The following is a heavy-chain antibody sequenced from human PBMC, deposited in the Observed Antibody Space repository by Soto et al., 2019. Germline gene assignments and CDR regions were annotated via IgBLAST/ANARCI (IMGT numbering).Heavy chain of an antibody. CDR3: ARTPIVERNYYYYGMDV. Sequence: SVKVSCKASGGTFSSYAISWVRQAPGQGLEWMGGIIPIFGTANYAQKFQGRVTITADESTSTAYMELSSLRSEDTAVYYCARTPIVERNYYYYGMDVWGQGTTVTVSS. V-gene: IGHV1-69*13. J-gene: IGHJ6*02. D-gene: IGHD1-26*01. CDR2: IIPIFGTA. CDR1: GGTFSSYA.